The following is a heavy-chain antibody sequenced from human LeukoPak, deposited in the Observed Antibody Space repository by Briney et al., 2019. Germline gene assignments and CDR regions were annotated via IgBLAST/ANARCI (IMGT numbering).Heavy chain of an antibody. J-gene: IGHJ6*02. Sequence: GGSLTFSCAAFGFTFSSYWIHWVRQAPGKGPVWVSRINSDGTSTTYADPVKGRFTISRDSAKNTVYLQMNSLRAEDTAVYYCVRGGGADRPYGLDVWGQGTTVTVSS. D-gene: IGHD6-6*01. CDR3: VRGGGADRPYGLDV. CDR1: GFTFSSYW. CDR2: INSDGTST. V-gene: IGHV3-74*01.